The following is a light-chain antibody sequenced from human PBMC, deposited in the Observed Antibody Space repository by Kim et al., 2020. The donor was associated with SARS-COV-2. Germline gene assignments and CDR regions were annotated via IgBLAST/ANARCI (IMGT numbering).Light chain of an antibody. Sequence: QSITTSCTGSSSDIGGFNYVSWYQQDPDKAPKLIIFDVTKRPSGISNRFSGSKSGNTAYLTISGLQADDESDYYCSSYTSTSSPGLFGGGTQLTVL. CDR1: SSDIGGFNY. CDR3: SSYTSTSSPGL. CDR2: DVT. J-gene: IGLJ2*01. V-gene: IGLV2-14*04.